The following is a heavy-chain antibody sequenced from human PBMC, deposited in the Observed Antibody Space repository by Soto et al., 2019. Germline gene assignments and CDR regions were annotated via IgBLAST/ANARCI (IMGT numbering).Heavy chain of an antibody. Sequence: EVQLVESGGGLVQPGGSLRLSCAASGFTFRSYWMQWVRQAPGKGLEWVSRIDGDDGDESATNYAASVQGRFIISRDNAKNTLHWQMNSLRVEDTAVYYCVRDSHGDDWGQGTRVTVS. CDR1: GFTFRSYW. CDR3: VRDSHGDD. V-gene: IGHV3-74*01. J-gene: IGHJ4*02. CDR2: IDGDDGDESAT.